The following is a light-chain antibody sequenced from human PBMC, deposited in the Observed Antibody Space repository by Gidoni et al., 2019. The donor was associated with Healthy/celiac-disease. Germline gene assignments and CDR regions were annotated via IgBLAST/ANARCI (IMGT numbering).Light chain of an antibody. Sequence: EIVLTQSPATLSLSPGERATLSCRASQSVSSYLAWYQQKPGQAPRLLIYDASNRAPGIPARFSGSGSGTDFTLTISSLGPEDFAVYYCQQRSNWPITFGQGTRLEIK. J-gene: IGKJ5*01. CDR3: QQRSNWPIT. CDR1: QSVSSY. V-gene: IGKV3-11*01. CDR2: DAS.